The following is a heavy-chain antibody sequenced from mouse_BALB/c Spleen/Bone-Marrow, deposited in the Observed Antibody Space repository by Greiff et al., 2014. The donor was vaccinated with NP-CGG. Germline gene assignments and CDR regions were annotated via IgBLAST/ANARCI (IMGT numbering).Heavy chain of an antibody. CDR2: INPSNGGT. D-gene: IGHD1-2*01. CDR3: TRPYYGYVGYAY. V-gene: IGHV1S81*02. CDR1: GYTFTSYY. Sequence: VQLQQSGAELAKPGASVKLSCKASGYTFTSYYMYWVKQRPGQGLEWIGEINPSNGGTNFNEKFKSKATLTVDKSSSTAYMQLSSLTFEDSAIYYCTRPYYGYVGYAYWGQGTQVTVSA. J-gene: IGHJ3*01.